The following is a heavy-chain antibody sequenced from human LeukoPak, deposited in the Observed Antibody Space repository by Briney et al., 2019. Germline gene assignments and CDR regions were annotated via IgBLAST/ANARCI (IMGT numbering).Heavy chain of an antibody. CDR3: ATSSRPNLGDY. D-gene: IGHD1-14*01. Sequence: GGSLRLSCAASGFSVSDMYMSRVRQAPGKGLEWVSILYSDGNPYYADSMKGKFTISRDNPTNTLFLQMNSLRVEDTALYYCATSSRPNLGDYWGQGTLVTVSS. J-gene: IGHJ4*02. CDR2: LYSDGNP. CDR1: GFSVSDMY. V-gene: IGHV3-66*01.